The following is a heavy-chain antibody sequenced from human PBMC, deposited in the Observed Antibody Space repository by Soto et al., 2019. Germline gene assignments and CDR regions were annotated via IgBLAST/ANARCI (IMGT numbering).Heavy chain of an antibody. CDR2: MSFDGSYK. J-gene: IGHJ6*02. D-gene: IGHD3-10*01. V-gene: IGHV3-30*03. Sequence: QEQLVESGGGAVQPGRSLRLSCTASGFSFSSYDMHWVRQAPGEGLEWVSAMSFDGSYKHYADSVKGRFTISRDNSENTLYLQMNGLRPEDTAVYFCARGMIRGVVYYGVKVWGQGTTVAVS. CDR1: GFSFSSYD. CDR3: ARGMIRGVVYYGVKV.